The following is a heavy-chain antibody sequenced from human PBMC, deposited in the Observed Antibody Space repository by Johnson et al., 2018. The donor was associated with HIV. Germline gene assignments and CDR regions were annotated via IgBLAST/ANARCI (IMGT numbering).Heavy chain of an antibody. J-gene: IGHJ3*02. CDR1: GLSFSNLG. Sequence: QVQLVESGGGVVQPGKSLTLSCVSSGLSFSNLGIHWVRQAPGKGLEWVAFTRYDGSNTYDADSVRGRFTISRDNTKNTLYLQMNSLRVEDTAVYYCARDGTTGPSGDAYDIWGQGTMVTVSS. CDR2: TRYDGSNT. D-gene: IGHD4-17*01. CDR3: ARDGTTGPSGDAYDI. V-gene: IGHV3-30*02.